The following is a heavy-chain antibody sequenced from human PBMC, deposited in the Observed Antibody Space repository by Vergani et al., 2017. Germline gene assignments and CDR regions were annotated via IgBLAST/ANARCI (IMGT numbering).Heavy chain of an antibody. Sequence: QVQLQESGPGLVKPSETLSLTCTVSGGSISSSSYYWGWIRQPPGKGLEWIGSIYYSGSTYYNPSLKSRVTISVDTSKNQFSLKLSSVTAADTAVYYCARDPRYYGDSAFDIWGQGTMVTVSS. CDR3: ARDPRYYGDSAFDI. D-gene: IGHD4-17*01. V-gene: IGHV4-39*07. CDR2: IYYSGST. CDR1: GGSISSSSYY. J-gene: IGHJ3*02.